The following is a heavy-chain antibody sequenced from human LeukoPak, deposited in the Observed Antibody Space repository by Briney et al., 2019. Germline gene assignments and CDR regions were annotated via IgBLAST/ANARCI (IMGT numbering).Heavy chain of an antibody. J-gene: IGHJ3*01. Sequence: GGSLRLSCAASGFTFSSYEMSWVRQAPGKGLEWVSYIDSRGNSMHYADSVKGRFTISRDNARNSLYLHINSLRAEDTAIYYFARETVVTPDALDVWGQGTMVTVSS. V-gene: IGHV3-48*03. CDR3: ARETVVTPDALDV. D-gene: IGHD4-23*01. CDR1: GFTFSSYE. CDR2: IDSRGNSM.